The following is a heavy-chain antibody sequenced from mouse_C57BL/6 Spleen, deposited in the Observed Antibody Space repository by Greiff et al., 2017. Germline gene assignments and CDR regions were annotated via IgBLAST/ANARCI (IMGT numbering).Heavy chain of an antibody. CDR3: AIYYDGSSFDY. D-gene: IGHD1-1*01. V-gene: IGHV1-9*01. J-gene: IGHJ2*01. Sequence: QVQLQQSGAELMKPGASVKLSCKATGYPFTGYWIEWVKQRPGHGLEWIGEIFPGSGSTNYNEKFHGKATFTADTSSNTAYMQLSSLTTEDSAIYYWAIYYDGSSFDYWGQGTTLTVSS. CDR1: GYPFTGYW. CDR2: IFPGSGST.